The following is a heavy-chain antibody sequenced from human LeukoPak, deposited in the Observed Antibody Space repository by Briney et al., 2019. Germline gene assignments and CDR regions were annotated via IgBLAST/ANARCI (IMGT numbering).Heavy chain of an antibody. CDR3: AAQAGLDY. CDR2: ISSSSDYI. J-gene: IGHJ4*02. Sequence: PEGSLRLSCVASGFRLSSYTMNWVRQAPGKGLEWVSSISSSSDYIYDADSVQGRFTISRDNAKNSLYLQMNSLRAEDTAVYYCAAQAGLDYWGQGTLVTVSS. D-gene: IGHD3-16*01. V-gene: IGHV3-21*01. CDR1: GFRLSSYT.